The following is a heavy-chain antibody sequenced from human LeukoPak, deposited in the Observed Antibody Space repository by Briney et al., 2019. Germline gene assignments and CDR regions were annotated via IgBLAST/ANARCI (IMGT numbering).Heavy chain of an antibody. Sequence: GASVKVSCKASGYTFTTYGISWVRQAPGQRLEWRGWINAGNGNTKYSQKFQGRVTITRDTSASTAYMELSSLRSEDTAVYYCARDSDTAMTYYYYYGMDVWGQGTTVTVSS. CDR2: INAGNGNT. D-gene: IGHD5-18*01. J-gene: IGHJ6*02. CDR1: GYTFTTYG. CDR3: ARDSDTAMTYYYYYGMDV. V-gene: IGHV1-3*01.